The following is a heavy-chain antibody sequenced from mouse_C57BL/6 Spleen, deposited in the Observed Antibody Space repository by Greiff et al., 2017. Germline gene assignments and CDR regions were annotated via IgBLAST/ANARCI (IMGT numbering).Heavy chain of an antibody. V-gene: IGHV1-82*01. CDR3: ARGGTTGVAAY. CDR1: GYAFSSSW. Sequence: QVQLQQSGPGLVKPGASVKISCKASGYAFSSSWMTWVQQRPGKGLEWIGRIYPGDGDTNYHGKFKGKATLTADKSSSTVYMQLSSLTSEDAAVYYCARGGTTGVAAYWGQGTMLTVSS. CDR2: IYPGDGDT. D-gene: IGHD1-1*01. J-gene: IGHJ2*01.